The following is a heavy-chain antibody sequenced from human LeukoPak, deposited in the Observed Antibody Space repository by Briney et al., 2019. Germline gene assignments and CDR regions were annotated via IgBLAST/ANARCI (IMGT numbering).Heavy chain of an antibody. D-gene: IGHD5-24*01. J-gene: IGHJ4*02. Sequence: ASVKVSCKASGYTFTSYAINWVRQATGQGLEWMGWMNPSNGNTGFAQKFQGRLTMTRNTYISTAYMELSSLTSEDAAVYFCARGSSEEMATIAYWGQGTLVTVSS. V-gene: IGHV1-8*01. CDR1: GYTFTSYA. CDR3: ARGSSEEMATIAY. CDR2: MNPSNGNT.